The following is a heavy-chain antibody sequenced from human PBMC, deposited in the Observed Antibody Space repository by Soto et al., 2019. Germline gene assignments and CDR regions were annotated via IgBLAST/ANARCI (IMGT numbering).Heavy chain of an antibody. D-gene: IGHD4-4*01. CDR1: GGSISSGDYY. J-gene: IGHJ4*02. CDR2: ISYSGTT. CDR3: ARDQGETTEAYLDY. V-gene: IGHV4-61*08. Sequence: PSETLSLTCTVSGGSISSGDYYWSWIRQPPGKGLEWIGSISYSGTTNYNPSLKSRVTISVDTSKNQFSLKLSSVTAADTALYYCARDQGETTEAYLDYWGQGALVTVSS.